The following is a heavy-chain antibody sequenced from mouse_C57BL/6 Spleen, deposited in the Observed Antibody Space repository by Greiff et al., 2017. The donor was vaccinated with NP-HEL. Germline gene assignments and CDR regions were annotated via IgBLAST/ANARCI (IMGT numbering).Heavy chain of an antibody. Sequence: VQLQQSGAELVKPGASVKLSCKASGYTFTSYWMNWVKQRPGQGLEWIGYINPSSGYTKYNEKFKDKATLTADTSSSTAYMQLSSLTYEDSAVYYCARAYKDYAMDYWGQGTTVTVAS. CDR1: GYTFTSYW. CDR3: ARAYKDYAMDY. J-gene: IGHJ4*01. CDR2: INPSSGYT. D-gene: IGHD1-3*01. V-gene: IGHV1-7*01.